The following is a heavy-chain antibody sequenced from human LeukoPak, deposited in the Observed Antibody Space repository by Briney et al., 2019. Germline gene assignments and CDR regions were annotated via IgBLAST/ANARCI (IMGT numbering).Heavy chain of an antibody. V-gene: IGHV4-59*08. Sequence: PSETLSLTCTVSGGSISSYYWSWIRQPPGKGLEWIGYIYYSGSTNYNPSLKSRVTISVDTSKNQFSLKLSSVTAADTAVYYCARHAYDSKFDYWGQGTLVTVSS. CDR3: ARHAYDSKFDY. CDR1: GGSISSYY. CDR2: IYYSGST. D-gene: IGHD3-22*01. J-gene: IGHJ4*02.